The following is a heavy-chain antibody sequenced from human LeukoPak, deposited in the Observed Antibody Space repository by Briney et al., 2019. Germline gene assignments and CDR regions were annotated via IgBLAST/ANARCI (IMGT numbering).Heavy chain of an antibody. Sequence: ASVKVSFTASGYTFTVYYMHWVRQAPGQGLEWMGRINPNSGGTNYAQKFQGRVTMTRDTSISTAYMELSRLRSDDTAVYYCARDLSFSYYYDSSGYYIYYYYYGMDVWGQGTTVTVSS. D-gene: IGHD3-22*01. J-gene: IGHJ6*02. CDR3: ARDLSFSYYYDSSGYYIYYYYYGMDV. V-gene: IGHV1-2*06. CDR2: INPNSGGT. CDR1: GYTFTVYY.